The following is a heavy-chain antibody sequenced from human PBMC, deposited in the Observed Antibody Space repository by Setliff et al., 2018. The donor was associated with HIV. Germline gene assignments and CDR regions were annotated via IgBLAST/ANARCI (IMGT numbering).Heavy chain of an antibody. CDR1: GYTFINYA. CDR3: ARALYGDYGGDINWFDP. D-gene: IGHD4-17*01. V-gene: IGHV7-4-1*02. J-gene: IGHJ5*01. Sequence: ASVKVSCKASGYTFINYAMNWVRQAPGQGLEWMGWINTHTGSPTYAQAFTGRFVFSVDTSVSTAYLQISSLKAEDTAVYYCARALYGDYGGDINWFDPWGQGTRVTVSS. CDR2: INTHTGSP.